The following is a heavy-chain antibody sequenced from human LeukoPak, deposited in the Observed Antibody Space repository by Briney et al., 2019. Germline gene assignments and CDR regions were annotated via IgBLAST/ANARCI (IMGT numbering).Heavy chain of an antibody. CDR3: ARAPGTTSDY. D-gene: IGHD1-14*01. CDR1: RFTHSSYA. Sequence: GRSLRLSCAASRFTHSSYAMSWVRHAPTRGLEWVSTLTVRGGRTYYADSVKDRLPIPRDNSKNTQYLQMNSLRAEDTAVYYCARAPGTTSDYWGQGTVVTVSS. CDR2: LTVRGGRT. V-gene: IGHV3-23*01. J-gene: IGHJ4*02.